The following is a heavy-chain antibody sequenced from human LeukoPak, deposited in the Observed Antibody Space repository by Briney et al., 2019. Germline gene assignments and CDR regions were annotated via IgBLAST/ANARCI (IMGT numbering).Heavy chain of an antibody. V-gene: IGHV3-21*01. CDR3: ARGADLDY. J-gene: IGHJ4*02. CDR1: GFTFSSYS. Sequence: GGSLRLSCAASGFTFSSYSMNWVRQAPGKGLEWVSSISSSSGYIYYADSVKGRFTISRDNAKNSLYLQMNSLRAEDTAVYYCARGADLDYWGQGTLVTVSS. CDR2: ISSSSGYI.